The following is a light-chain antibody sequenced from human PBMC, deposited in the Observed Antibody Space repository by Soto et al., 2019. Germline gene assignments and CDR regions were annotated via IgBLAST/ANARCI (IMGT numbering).Light chain of an antibody. CDR1: QTVNRY. CDR3: HQYKNWPWT. J-gene: IGKJ1*01. Sequence: EIVMTQSPASLSVSPAARVTLSCTASQTVNRYLAWYQQIPGQPPRLLVHGAPTGAIGVTDRFSGSGSGTEFTLTISTLQSEDSAIYYCHQYKNWPWTFGQGTKVEIK. V-gene: IGKV3-15*01. CDR2: GAP.